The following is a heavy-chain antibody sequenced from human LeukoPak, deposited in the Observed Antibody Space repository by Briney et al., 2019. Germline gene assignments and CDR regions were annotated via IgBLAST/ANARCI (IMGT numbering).Heavy chain of an antibody. CDR3: ARDTSYSSSSLSSSPYGMDV. Sequence: GESLKISCKGSGYSFTSYWIGWVRQMPGKGLEWMGIIYPGDSDTRYSPSFQGQVTISADKSISTAYLQWSSLKASDTAMYYCARDTSYSSSSLSSSPYGMDVWGQGTTVTVSS. V-gene: IGHV5-51*01. D-gene: IGHD6-6*01. J-gene: IGHJ6*02. CDR1: GYSFTSYW. CDR2: IYPGDSDT.